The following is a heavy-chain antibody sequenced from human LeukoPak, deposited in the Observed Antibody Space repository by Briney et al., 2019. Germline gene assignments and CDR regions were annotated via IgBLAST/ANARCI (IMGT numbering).Heavy chain of an antibody. D-gene: IGHD3-22*01. CDR2: INPNSGGT. J-gene: IGHJ4*02. CDR3: AWDSSGYYYFDY. CDR1: GYTFTGYY. V-gene: IGHV1-2*02. Sequence: ASVKVSCKASGYTFTGYYMHWVRQAPGQGLEWMGWINPNSGGTSYAQKFQGRVTMTRDTSISTAYMELSRLRSDDTAVYYCAWDSSGYYYFDYWGQGTLVTVSS.